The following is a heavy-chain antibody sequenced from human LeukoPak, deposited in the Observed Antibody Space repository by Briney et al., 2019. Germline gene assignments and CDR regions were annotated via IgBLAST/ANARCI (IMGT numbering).Heavy chain of an antibody. CDR2: IYYSGST. J-gene: IGHJ4*02. CDR3: AAESGSYIPAFDY. V-gene: IGHV4-39*01. Sequence: SETLSLTCTVSGGSISSSSYYWGWIRQPPGKGLEWIGSIYYSGSTYYNPSLKSRVTISVDTSKNQFSLKLSSVTAADTAVYYCAAESGSYIPAFDYWGQGTLVTVSS. CDR1: GGSISSSSYY. D-gene: IGHD1-26*01.